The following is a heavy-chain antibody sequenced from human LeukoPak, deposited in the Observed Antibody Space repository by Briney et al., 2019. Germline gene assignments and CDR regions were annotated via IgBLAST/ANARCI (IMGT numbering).Heavy chain of an antibody. D-gene: IGHD3/OR15-3a*01. CDR3: VLRLRYEFNNIDY. V-gene: IGHV3-72*01. CDR1: GFTFSDHY. CDR2: IRNRANSYTT. J-gene: IGHJ4*02. Sequence: QPGGSLRLSCAASGFTFSDHYMDWVRQAPGKGLEWVGRIRNRANSYTTEYAASVKGRFTISRDDSKNSLYLQIHSLKTEDTAFYYCVLRLRYEFNNIDYWGQGTLVAVSS.